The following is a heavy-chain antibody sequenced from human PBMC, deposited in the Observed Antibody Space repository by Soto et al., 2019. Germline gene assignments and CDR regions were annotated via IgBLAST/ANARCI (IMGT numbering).Heavy chain of an antibody. J-gene: IGHJ4*02. D-gene: IGHD2-2*01. Sequence: EVQLLESGGGLVQPGGSLRLSCAASGFTFSSYAMSWVRQAPGKGLEWVSAISGSGGSTYYADSVKGRFTISRDNSKNTLYLQMNSLIAEYTAVYYCAKHRIVVPAALRSYFDYWGQGTLVTVSS. CDR2: ISGSGGST. CDR3: AKHRIVVPAALRSYFDY. CDR1: GFTFSSYA. V-gene: IGHV3-23*01.